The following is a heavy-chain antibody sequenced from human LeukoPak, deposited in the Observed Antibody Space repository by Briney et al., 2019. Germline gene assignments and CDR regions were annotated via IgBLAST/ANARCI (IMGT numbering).Heavy chain of an antibody. CDR1: GGSISSGGYS. CDR3: AGGVGVDYVDY. Sequence: PSETLSLTCAVSGGSISSGGYSWSWIRQPPGKGLEWIGYIYHSGSTYYNPSLKSRVTISVDRSKNQFSLKLSSVTAADTAVYYCAGGVGVDYVDYWGQGTLVTVSS. D-gene: IGHD3-10*01. J-gene: IGHJ4*02. V-gene: IGHV4-30-2*01. CDR2: IYHSGST.